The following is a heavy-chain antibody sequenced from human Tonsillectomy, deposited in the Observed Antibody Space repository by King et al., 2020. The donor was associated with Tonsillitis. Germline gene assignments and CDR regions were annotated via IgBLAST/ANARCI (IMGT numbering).Heavy chain of an antibody. CDR1: GFTFSSYA. J-gene: IGHJ4*02. CDR2: ISYDGSNK. V-gene: IGHV3-30*01. CDR3: AREELIVVVMFFDY. Sequence: VQLVQSGGGVVQPGRSLRLSCAASGFTFSSYAMHWVRQAPGKGLEWVAVISYDGSNKYYADSVKGRFTISRDNSKNTLYLQMNSLRAEDTAVYYCAREELIVVVMFFDYWGRGTLVTVSS. D-gene: IGHD3-22*01.